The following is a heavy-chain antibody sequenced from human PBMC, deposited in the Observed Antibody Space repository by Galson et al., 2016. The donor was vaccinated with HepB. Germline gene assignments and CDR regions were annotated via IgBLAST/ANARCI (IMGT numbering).Heavy chain of an antibody. Sequence: QSGAEVKKPGESLKISCKGSGYSFVSYWIVWVRQTPGKGLEWMGIIYPDDPDTTYSPSFQGLVTISADKSINTAYLQWSSLKASDTAIYYCARRAYSFGLRGGAFDIWGQGTMVTVSS. V-gene: IGHV5-51*01. CDR3: ARRAYSFGLRGGAFDI. J-gene: IGHJ3*02. D-gene: IGHD3-16*01. CDR1: GYSFVSYW. CDR2: IYPDDPDT.